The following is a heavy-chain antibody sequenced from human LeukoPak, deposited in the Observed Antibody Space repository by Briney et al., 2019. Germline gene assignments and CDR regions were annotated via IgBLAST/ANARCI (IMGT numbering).Heavy chain of an antibody. D-gene: IGHD2-2*01. Sequence: SVKVSCKASGGTFSSYAISWVRQAPGQGLEWMGGIIPIFGTANYAQKFQGRVTITTDGSTSTAYMELSSLRSEDTAVYYCARGGCSSTSCYVFWFDPWGQGTLVTVSS. CDR2: IIPIFGTA. V-gene: IGHV1-69*05. CDR1: GGTFSSYA. CDR3: ARGGCSSTSCYVFWFDP. J-gene: IGHJ5*02.